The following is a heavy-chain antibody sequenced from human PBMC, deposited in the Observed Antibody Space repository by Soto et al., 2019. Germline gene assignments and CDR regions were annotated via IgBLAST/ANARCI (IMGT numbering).Heavy chain of an antibody. CDR1: GGSFSGYD. CDR2: INHSGSS. CDR3: ARDKITGLFDY. V-gene: IGHV4-34*01. J-gene: IGHJ4*02. Sequence: SETLSLTCAVYGGSFSGYDWTWIRQPPGTGLEWIGEINHSGSSNYNPSIKSRVTISVDTSKNQFSMKLTSLTAADTAVYYCARDKITGLFDYWGQGTLVTVSS. D-gene: IGHD2-8*02.